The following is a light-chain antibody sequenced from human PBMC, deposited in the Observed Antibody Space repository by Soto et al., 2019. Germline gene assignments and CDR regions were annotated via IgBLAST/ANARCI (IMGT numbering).Light chain of an antibody. V-gene: IGKV1-5*01. CDR3: QQYNSYSSWT. CDR1: QSISSW. CDR2: DAS. Sequence: DIQMTQSPSTLSASVGDRVTITCRASQSISSWLAWYQQKPWKAPKLLIYDASSLESGVPSRFSGSGSGTEFTLTLSSMQPDDFATYYCQQYNSYSSWTFGQGTKVEIK. J-gene: IGKJ1*01.